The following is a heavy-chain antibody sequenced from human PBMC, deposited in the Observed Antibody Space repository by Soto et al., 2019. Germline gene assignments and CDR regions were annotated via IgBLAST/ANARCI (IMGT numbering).Heavy chain of an antibody. V-gene: IGHV1-69*04. CDR1: GGTFSSYT. D-gene: IGHD3-22*01. CDR2: IIPILGIA. Sequence: SVKVSCKASGGTFSSYTISWVRQAPGQGLEWMGRIIPILGIANYAQKFQGRVTITADKSTSTAYMELSSLRSEDTAVYYCAREKIYYDSSRYYYDYWGQGSLVIVSS. J-gene: IGHJ4*02. CDR3: AREKIYYDSSRYYYDY.